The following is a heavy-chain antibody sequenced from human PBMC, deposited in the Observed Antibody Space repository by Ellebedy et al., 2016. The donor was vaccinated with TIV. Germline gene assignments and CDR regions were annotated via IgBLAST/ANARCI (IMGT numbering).Heavy chain of an antibody. Sequence: GGSLRLSCAASGFTFSSYWMSWVRQAPGKGLEWVANIKQDGSEKYYVDSVKGRFTISRDNAKNSLYLQMNSLRTEDTAVYYCARGASSSSDPVDYYYYYGMDVWGQGTTVTVSS. CDR1: GFTFSSYW. CDR3: ARGASSSSDPVDYYYYYGMDV. V-gene: IGHV3-7*01. J-gene: IGHJ6*02. CDR2: IKQDGSEK. D-gene: IGHD6-6*01.